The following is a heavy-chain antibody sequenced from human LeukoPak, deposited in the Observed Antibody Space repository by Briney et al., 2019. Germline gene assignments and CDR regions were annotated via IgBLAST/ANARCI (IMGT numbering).Heavy chain of an antibody. Sequence: GGSLRLSCAASGFTFSSYSMTWVRQAPGKGLEWVSSISSSSSYIYYADSVKGRFTISRDNAKNSLYLQMNSLRAEDTAVYYCARDLGHEDYYGMDVWGQGTTVTVSS. CDR3: ARDLGHEDYYGMDV. V-gene: IGHV3-21*01. J-gene: IGHJ6*02. CDR2: ISSSSSYI. CDR1: GFTFSSYS.